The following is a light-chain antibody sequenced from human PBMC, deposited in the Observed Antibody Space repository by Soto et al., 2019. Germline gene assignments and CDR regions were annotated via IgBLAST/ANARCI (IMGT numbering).Light chain of an antibody. Sequence: QSVLTQPPSVSAAPGQTVTISCSGSSSNIGNNYVSWYQQLPGTAPKVLIYDNNKRPSGIPDRFSGSKSGTSATLGITGLQTGDEADYYCGTWDSSLSAVFGTGTKLTVL. V-gene: IGLV1-51*01. J-gene: IGLJ1*01. CDR1: SSNIGNNY. CDR2: DNN. CDR3: GTWDSSLSAV.